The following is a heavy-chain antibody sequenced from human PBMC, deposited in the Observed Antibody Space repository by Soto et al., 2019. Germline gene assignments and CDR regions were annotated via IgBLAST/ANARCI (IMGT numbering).Heavy chain of an antibody. CDR3: ARGGYATYGMDV. Sequence: PGGSLRLSCAASGFTFSSYAMHWVRQAPGKGLEWVAVISYDGSNKYYADSVKGRFTISRDNSKNTLYLQMNSLRAEDTAVYYCARGGYATYGMDVWGQGTTVTVS. CDR1: GFTFSSYA. V-gene: IGHV3-30-3*01. CDR2: ISYDGSNK. D-gene: IGHD2-8*01. J-gene: IGHJ6*02.